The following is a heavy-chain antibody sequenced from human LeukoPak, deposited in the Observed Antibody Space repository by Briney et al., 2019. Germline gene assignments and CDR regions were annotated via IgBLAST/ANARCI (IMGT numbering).Heavy chain of an antibody. CDR3: ARESGDILTGYYSVYMDV. V-gene: IGHV3-30*02. CDR2: IRYDGSNK. D-gene: IGHD3-9*01. J-gene: IGHJ6*03. CDR1: GFTFSSYG. Sequence: GSLRLSCAASGFTFSSYGMHWVRQAPGKGLEWVAFIRYDGSNKYYADSVKGRFTISRDNSKNTLYLQMNSLRAEDTAVYYCARESGDILTGYYSVYMDVWGKGTTVTVSS.